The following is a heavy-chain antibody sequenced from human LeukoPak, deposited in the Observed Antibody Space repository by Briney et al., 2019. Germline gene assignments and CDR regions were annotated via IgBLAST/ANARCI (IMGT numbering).Heavy chain of an antibody. CDR1: GGSISSYY. V-gene: IGHV4-59*01. D-gene: IGHD4-17*01. J-gene: IGHJ3*02. CDR3: ARFKGNYGDYPDAFDI. CDR2: IYYSGST. Sequence: PSETLSLTGTVPGGSISSYYWSWIRQPPGKGLEWIGYIYYSGSTNYNPSLKSRVTISVDTSKNQFSLKLSSVTAADTAVYYCARFKGNYGDYPDAFDIWGQGTMVTVSS.